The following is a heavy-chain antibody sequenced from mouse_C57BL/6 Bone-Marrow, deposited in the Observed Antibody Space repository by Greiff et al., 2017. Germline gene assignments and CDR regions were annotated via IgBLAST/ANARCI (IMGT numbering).Heavy chain of an antibody. CDR3: ARSDCGYDGDY. V-gene: IGHV1-50*01. J-gene: IGHJ2*01. CDR2: IDPSDSYT. D-gene: IGHD2-2*01. Sequence: VQLQQPGAELVKPGASVKLSCKASGYTFTSYWMQWVKQRPGQGLEWIGEIDPSDSYTNYNQKFKGKATLTVDTSSSTAYMQLISLTSEDSAVYYCARSDCGYDGDYWGQGTTLTGSS. CDR1: GYTFTSYW.